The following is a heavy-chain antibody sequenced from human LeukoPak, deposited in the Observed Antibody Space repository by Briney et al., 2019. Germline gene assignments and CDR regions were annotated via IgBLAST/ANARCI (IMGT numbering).Heavy chain of an antibody. D-gene: IGHD4-23*01. V-gene: IGHV4-4*02. Sequence: SGTLSLTCAVSGGSLNSTNWWSWVRQAPGKGLEWIGEIYHNGTTSYNPSLKSRVTISVDTSKNQFSLKLSSVTAADTAVYYCARHGPFYGGKTFDPWGEGTLVTVSS. J-gene: IGHJ5*02. CDR1: GGSLNSTNW. CDR3: ARHGPFYGGKTFDP. CDR2: IYHNGTT.